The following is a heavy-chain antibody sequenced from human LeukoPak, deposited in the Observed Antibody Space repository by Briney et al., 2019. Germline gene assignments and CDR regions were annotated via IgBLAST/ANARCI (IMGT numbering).Heavy chain of an antibody. D-gene: IGHD2-21*02. V-gene: IGHV1-2*02. CDR3: ARSARAYCGGDCYPTIDY. CDR2: INPNSGGT. J-gene: IGHJ4*02. CDR1: GYSFTSYC. Sequence: SVKVSCKASGYSFTSYCMHWVRQAPGEGLEWMGWINPNSGGTNYAQKFQGRVTMTRDTSISTAYMELSRLRSDDTAVYYCARSARAYCGGDCYPTIDYWGQGTLVTVSS.